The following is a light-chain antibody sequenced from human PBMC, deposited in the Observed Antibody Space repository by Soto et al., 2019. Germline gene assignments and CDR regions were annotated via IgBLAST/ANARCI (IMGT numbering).Light chain of an antibody. V-gene: IGLV2-8*01. J-gene: IGLJ1*01. Sequence: QSALTQPPSASGSPGQSVTMSCTGTSSDVGGYNYVSWYQQHPGKAPKLMIYEVSKRPSGVPDRFSGSKSGNTASLTVSGLQAEDEADYYCSSYTSSSTSYVFGTGTKLTVL. CDR2: EVS. CDR3: SSYTSSSTSYV. CDR1: SSDVGGYNY.